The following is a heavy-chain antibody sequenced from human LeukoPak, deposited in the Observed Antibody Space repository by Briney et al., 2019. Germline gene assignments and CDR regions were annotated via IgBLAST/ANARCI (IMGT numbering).Heavy chain of an antibody. CDR1: GGSISSYY. D-gene: IGHD3-9*01. CDR2: IYYSGST. CDR3: ARAVPILRYFGSWAWFDP. J-gene: IGHJ5*02. Sequence: PSETLSLTCTVSGGSISSYYWSWIRQPPGKGLEWIGYIYYSGSTNYNPSLKSRVTISVDTSKNQFSLKLSSVTAADTAVYYCARAVPILRYFGSWAWFDPWGQGTLVTVSS. V-gene: IGHV4-59*01.